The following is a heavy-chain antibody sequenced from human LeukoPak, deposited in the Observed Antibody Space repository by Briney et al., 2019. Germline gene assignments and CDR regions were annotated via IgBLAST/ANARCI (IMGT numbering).Heavy chain of an antibody. Sequence: GGSLRLSCAASGFTFSSYAMHWVRQAPGKGLEWVAVISYDGSNKYYADSVKGRFTISRDNSKNTLYLQMNSLRAEDTAVYYCARGGLTMIVVVITAFDIWGQGTMVTVSS. CDR3: ARGGLTMIVVVITAFDI. J-gene: IGHJ3*02. D-gene: IGHD3-22*01. CDR2: ISYDGSNK. V-gene: IGHV3-30-3*01. CDR1: GFTFSSYA.